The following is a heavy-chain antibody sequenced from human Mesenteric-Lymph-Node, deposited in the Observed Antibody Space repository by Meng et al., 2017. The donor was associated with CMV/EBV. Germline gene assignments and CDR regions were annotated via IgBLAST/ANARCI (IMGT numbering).Heavy chain of an antibody. Sequence: SETLSLTCTVSGGSISSSSYYWGWIRQPPGKGLEWIGSIYYSGSTYYNPSLESRLTLSVDTSKNQFSLKLSSVTAADTALYYCARHRSRMGSAGLIDYWGQGPLVTVSS. J-gene: IGHJ4*02. D-gene: IGHD6-13*01. CDR3: ARHRSRMGSAGLIDY. V-gene: IGHV4-39*01. CDR2: IYYSGST. CDR1: GGSISSSSYY.